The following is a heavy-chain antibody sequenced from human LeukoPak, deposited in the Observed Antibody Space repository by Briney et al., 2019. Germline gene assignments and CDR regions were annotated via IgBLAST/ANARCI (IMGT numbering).Heavy chain of an antibody. D-gene: IGHD6-19*01. V-gene: IGHV4-59*01. J-gene: IGHJ6*02. Sequence: SETLSLTCTVSGGSISSYYWSWIRQPPGKGLEWIGYTYFSGSTNYNPSLKSRVTISVDTSKNQFSLKLSSVTAADTAVYYCARDRGDSSSYHGMDVWGQGTTVTVSS. CDR2: TYFSGST. CDR3: ARDRGDSSSYHGMDV. CDR1: GGSISSYY.